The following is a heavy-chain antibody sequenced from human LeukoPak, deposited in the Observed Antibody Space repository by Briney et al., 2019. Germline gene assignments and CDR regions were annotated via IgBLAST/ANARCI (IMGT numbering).Heavy chain of an antibody. CDR3: AKVLRYFMDV. CDR2: ITSTGAST. V-gene: IGHV3-23*01. CDR1: GFTFSNYA. Sequence: GGSLRLSCAASGFTFSNYAMRWVRQAPGKGLEWVSTITSTGASTYYADSVKGRFTISRDNSKNTLYLQMNSLRAEDTAVYYCAKVLRYFMDVWGQGTTVTVSS. J-gene: IGHJ6*02. D-gene: IGHD3-9*01.